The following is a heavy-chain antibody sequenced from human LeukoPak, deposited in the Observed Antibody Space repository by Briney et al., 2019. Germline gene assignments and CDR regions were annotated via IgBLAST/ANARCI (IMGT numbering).Heavy chain of an antibody. CDR1: GFTFSSYA. CDR3: ARGHDSSGYCFDY. V-gene: IGHV3-30-3*01. Sequence: GGSLRLSCAASGFTFSSYAMHWVRQAPGKGLEWVAVISYDGSNKYYADSVKGRFTIPRDNSKNTLYLQMNSLRAEDTAVYYCARGHDSSGYCFDYWGQGTLVTVSS. CDR2: ISYDGSNK. J-gene: IGHJ4*02. D-gene: IGHD3-22*01.